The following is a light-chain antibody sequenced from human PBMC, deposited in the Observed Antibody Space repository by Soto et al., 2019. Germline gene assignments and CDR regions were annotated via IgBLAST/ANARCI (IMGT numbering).Light chain of an antibody. CDR1: QSVSSSY. CDR2: GAS. J-gene: IGKJ2*01. CDR3: QQYGSSPYT. Sequence: EIVLTQSPGTLSLSPGERATLSCRASQSVSSSYLAWYQQKPGQAPRLLIYGASSRATGIPDRCSGSGSGTDFTLIISRLEPEDFLVYYCQQYGSSPYTFGQGTKLEI. V-gene: IGKV3-20*01.